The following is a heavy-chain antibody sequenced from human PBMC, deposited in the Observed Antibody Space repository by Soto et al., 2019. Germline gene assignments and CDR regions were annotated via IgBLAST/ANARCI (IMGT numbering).Heavy chain of an antibody. Sequence: QVQLVQSGAEVRKPGSSGKVSCMASGGTFSDFTVTWVRQAPGQGLEWMGGIIPILEATKYAQTFQDRVTFTADESTSTVFMELSSLRSEDTAVYFCATSYCGHECQPNRAFYYCGWDVGGQGTTVPVSS. V-gene: IGHV1-69*01. J-gene: IGHJ6*02. CDR2: IIPILEAT. CDR1: GGTFSDFT. CDR3: ATSYCGHECQPNRAFYYCGWDV. D-gene: IGHD2-21*01.